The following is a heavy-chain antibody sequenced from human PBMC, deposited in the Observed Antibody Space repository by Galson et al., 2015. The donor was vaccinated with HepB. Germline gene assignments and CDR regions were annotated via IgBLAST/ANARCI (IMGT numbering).Heavy chain of an antibody. J-gene: IGHJ3*02. D-gene: IGHD6-13*01. CDR3: ARGQLYSSSWYINAFDI. CDR2: IYSGGST. Sequence: SLRLSCAASGFTVSSNYMSWVRQAPGKGLEWVSVIYSGGSTYYADSVKGRFTISRDNSKNTLYLQMNSLGAEDTAVYYCARGQLYSSSWYINAFDIWGQGTMVTVSS. V-gene: IGHV3-66*01. CDR1: GFTVSSNY.